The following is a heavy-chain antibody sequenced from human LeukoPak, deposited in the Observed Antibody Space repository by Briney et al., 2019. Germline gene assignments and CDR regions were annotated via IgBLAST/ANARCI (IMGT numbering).Heavy chain of an antibody. V-gene: IGHV1-18*04. CDR2: ISAYNGNT. CDR3: ARDISSYWVY. Sequence: ASVKVSCKASGYTFTDYYMHWVRQAPGQGFEWMGWISAYNGNTNYAQKLQGRVTMTTDTSTSTAYMELRSLRSDDTAVYYCARDISSYWVYWGQGTLVTVSS. J-gene: IGHJ4*02. CDR1: GYTFTDYY. D-gene: IGHD1-26*01.